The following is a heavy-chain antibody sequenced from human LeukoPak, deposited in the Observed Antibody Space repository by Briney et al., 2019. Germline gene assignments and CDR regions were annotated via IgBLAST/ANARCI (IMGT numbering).Heavy chain of an antibody. D-gene: IGHD6-13*01. V-gene: IGHV3-30*02. CDR3: ARDGSTWNFDY. J-gene: IGHJ4*02. CDR2: IRFDGSDK. CDR1: GFTFSTYG. Sequence: GGSLRLSCAASGFTFSTYGMNWVRQAPGKGLEWVAFIRFDGSDKYYANSVKGRFTISRGNSKNTLYLQLNSLRIEDTAVYYCARDGSTWNFDYWGQGTLVTVSS.